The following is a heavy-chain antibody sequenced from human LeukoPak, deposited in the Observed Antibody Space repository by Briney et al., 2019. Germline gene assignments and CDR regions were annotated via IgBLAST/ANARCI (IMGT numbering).Heavy chain of an antibody. CDR1: GFTFSSYA. CDR3: AKDRVVVVAATLDY. V-gene: IGHV3-23*01. J-gene: IGHJ4*02. D-gene: IGHD2-15*01. CDR2: ISGSGGST. Sequence: GGSLRLSCAASGFTFSSYAMSWVRQAPGKGLEWVSAISGSGGSTYYADSVKGRFTISRENSKNTLYLQMNSLRAEDTAVYYCAKDRVVVVAATLDYWGQGTLVTVSS.